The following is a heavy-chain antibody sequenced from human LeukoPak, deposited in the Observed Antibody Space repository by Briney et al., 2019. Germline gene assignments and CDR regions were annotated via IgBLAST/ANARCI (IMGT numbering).Heavy chain of an antibody. CDR3: ARGGFCRGGSCYRAQY. D-gene: IGHD2-15*01. V-gene: IGHV4-34*01. Sequence: PSETLSLTCAVYGGSFSGYYWSWFRQPPGKGLEWIGEINHSGSTNYNSSLKSRVTISVDTSKNQLSLKMSSVTAADTAVYYCARGGFCRGGSCYRAQYWGQGTLVTVSS. CDR2: INHSGST. CDR1: GGSFSGYY. J-gene: IGHJ4*02.